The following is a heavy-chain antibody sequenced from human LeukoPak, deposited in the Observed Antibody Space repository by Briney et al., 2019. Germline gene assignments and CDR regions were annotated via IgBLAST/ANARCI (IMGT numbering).Heavy chain of an antibody. CDR1: GFTVSSNY. CDR3: ASGKDSSGYYYHFDY. Sequence: GGSLRLPCAASGFTVSSNYMSWVRQAPGKGLEWVSVIYSGGSTYYADSVKGRFTISRDNSKNTLYLQMNSLRAEDTAVYYCASGKDSSGYYYHFDYWGQGTLVTVSS. CDR2: IYSGGST. J-gene: IGHJ4*02. D-gene: IGHD3-22*01. V-gene: IGHV3-53*01.